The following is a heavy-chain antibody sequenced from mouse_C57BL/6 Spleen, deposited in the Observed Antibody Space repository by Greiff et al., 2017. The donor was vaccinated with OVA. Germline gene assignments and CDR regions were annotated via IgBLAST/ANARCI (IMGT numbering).Heavy chain of an antibody. Sequence: QVQLQQSGAELVKPGASVKISCKASGYAFSSYWMNWVKQRPGKGLEWIGQIYPGDGDTNYNGKFKGKATLTADKSSSTAYMQLSSLTSEDSAVYFCARREITQGYWYFDVWGTGTTVTVSS. V-gene: IGHV1-80*01. CDR3: ARREITQGYWYFDV. J-gene: IGHJ1*03. CDR2: IYPGDGDT. D-gene: IGHD2-4*01. CDR1: GYAFSSYW.